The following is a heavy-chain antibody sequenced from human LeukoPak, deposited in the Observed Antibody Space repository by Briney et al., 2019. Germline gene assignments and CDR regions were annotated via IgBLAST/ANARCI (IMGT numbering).Heavy chain of an antibody. J-gene: IGHJ3*02. CDR2: ISRSGNYT. Sequence: GGSLRLSCAASGFTFSRYEMNWVRQAPGKGLEWVSSISRSGNYTYYADSVKGRFTISRDNARNSLYLQMNSLRDEDTAVYYCARGGYGANDDAFDIWGQGTMVTVSS. CDR3: ARGGYGANDDAFDI. D-gene: IGHD4-23*01. CDR1: GFTFSRYE. V-gene: IGHV3-21*01.